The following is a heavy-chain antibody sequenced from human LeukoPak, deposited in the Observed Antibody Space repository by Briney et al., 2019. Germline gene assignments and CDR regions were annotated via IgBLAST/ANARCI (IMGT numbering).Heavy chain of an antibody. D-gene: IGHD2/OR15-2a*01. CDR2: IYTNGDT. V-gene: IGHV4-4*07. Sequence: SETLSLTCTVSGGSISGYYWSWIRQSVGKGLEWIGRIYTNGDTHYNPSLKSRVTMSVDTSKNQFSLKLSSVTAADTAMYYCARDHGRCENTVCPDAFDIWGRGTMVTVSS. J-gene: IGHJ3*02. CDR3: ARDHGRCENTVCPDAFDI. CDR1: GGSISGYY.